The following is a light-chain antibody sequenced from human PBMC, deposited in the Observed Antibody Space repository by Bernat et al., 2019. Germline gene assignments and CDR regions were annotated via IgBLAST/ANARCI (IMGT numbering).Light chain of an antibody. CDR2: GAS. Sequence: EIVMTQSPATLSVSPGERATLSCRASQSVSSNLAWYQQKPGQAPRLLIYGASNKATGIPDRFSGSGSGTDFTLTISGLEPEDFAVYYCQQYGSSPSTFGQGTKLEIK. CDR1: QSVSSN. J-gene: IGKJ2*02. CDR3: QQYGSSPST. V-gene: IGKV3-20*01.